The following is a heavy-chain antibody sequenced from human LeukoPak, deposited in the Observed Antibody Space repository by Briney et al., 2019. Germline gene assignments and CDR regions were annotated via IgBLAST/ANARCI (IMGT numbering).Heavy chain of an antibody. J-gene: IGHJ4*02. D-gene: IGHD3-16*01. Sequence: PGGSLRLSRAASGFTFSSYSMNWVRQAPGKGLEWVSSISSSSSYIYYADSVKGRFTISRDNAKNSLYLQMNSLRAEDTAVYYCATNKGGYFDYWGQGTLVTVSS. CDR2: ISSSSSYI. V-gene: IGHV3-21*01. CDR1: GFTFSSYS. CDR3: ATNKGGYFDY.